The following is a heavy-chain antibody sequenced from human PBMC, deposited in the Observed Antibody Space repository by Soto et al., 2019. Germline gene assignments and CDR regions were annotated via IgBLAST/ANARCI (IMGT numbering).Heavy chain of an antibody. CDR1: GFTFSGYW. D-gene: IGHD3-9*01. CDR3: ARGPSYSDYSNDWFFDS. J-gene: IGHJ4*02. V-gene: IGHV3-7*03. CDR2: IKKDGTEK. Sequence: LRLSCAASGFTFSGYWMTWVRQAPGKGLEWVADIKKDGTEKYYVDSLKGRFTISRDNAKKSVYLQMNGLTVEDTAVYRCARGPSYSDYSNDWFFDSWGQGALVTVSS.